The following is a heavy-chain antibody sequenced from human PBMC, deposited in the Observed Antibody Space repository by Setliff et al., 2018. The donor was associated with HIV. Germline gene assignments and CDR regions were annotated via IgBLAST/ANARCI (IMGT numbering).Heavy chain of an antibody. CDR1: GYTFTNYA. CDR2: INTNTGNP. V-gene: IGHV7-4-1*02. CDR3: ARGSGGHITMIAVAFDY. J-gene: IGHJ4*02. Sequence: GASVKVSCKASGYTFTNYAINWVRQAPGQGLEWMGWINTNTGNPTHAQGFTGRFVFSLDTSVSTAYLQISSLKAEDTAVYYCARGSGGHITMIAVAFDYWGQGTLVTVSA. D-gene: IGHD3-22*01.